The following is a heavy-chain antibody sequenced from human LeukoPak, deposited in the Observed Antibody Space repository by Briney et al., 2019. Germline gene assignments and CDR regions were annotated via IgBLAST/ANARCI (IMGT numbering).Heavy chain of an antibody. CDR3: ARAGLGGVAVAGRLGY. Sequence: ASVKGSCKASGYTFTSYEINCVRQATGEGLECRGCRNPNSGNTGYAQKFQDRVTMTRNTSISTAYMELSSLRSEDTAVYYCARAGLGGVAVAGRLGYWGQGTLVTVS. J-gene: IGHJ4*02. CDR1: GYTFTSYE. V-gene: IGHV1-8*01. D-gene: IGHD6-19*01. CDR2: RNPNSGNT.